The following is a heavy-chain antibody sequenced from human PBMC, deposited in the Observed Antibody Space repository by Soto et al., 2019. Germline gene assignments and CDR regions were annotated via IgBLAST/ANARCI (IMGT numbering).Heavy chain of an antibody. CDR3: AREGIVAAFDY. Sequence: GASVKVSCKASGYTFTTYYIHWVRQAPGQGLEWMGVINPSGGSTNYAQNFQGRVTMTRDTSTSTVYMELSSLRSEDTAVYYCAREGIVAAFDYWGQGTLVTVSS. CDR2: INPSGGST. CDR1: GYTFTTYY. J-gene: IGHJ4*02. V-gene: IGHV1-46*03. D-gene: IGHD6-13*01.